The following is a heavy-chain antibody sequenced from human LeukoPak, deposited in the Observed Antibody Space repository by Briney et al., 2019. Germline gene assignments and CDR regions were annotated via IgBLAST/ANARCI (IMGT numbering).Heavy chain of an antibody. CDR2: IYSGGST. J-gene: IGHJ6*02. Sequence: GGSLRLSCAASGFTVSSNYMSWVRQAPGKGLEWVSVIYSGGSTYYADSVKGRFTISRDNSKNTLYLQMDTLRAEDTAIYYCARPSSSSWFGMDVWGQGTTVTVS. D-gene: IGHD6-13*01. V-gene: IGHV3-53*01. CDR3: ARPSSSSWFGMDV. CDR1: GFTVSSNY.